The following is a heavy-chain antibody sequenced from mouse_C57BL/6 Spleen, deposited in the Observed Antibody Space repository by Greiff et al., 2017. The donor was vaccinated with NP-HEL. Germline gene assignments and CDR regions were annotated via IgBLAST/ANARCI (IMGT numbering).Heavy chain of an antibody. CDR1: GYTFTSYW. J-gene: IGHJ3*01. D-gene: IGHD2-2*01. CDR2: IYPGSGST. Sequence: QVQLKQPGAELVKPGASVKMSCKASGYTFTSYWITWVKQRPGQGLEWIGDIYPGSGSTNYNEKFKSKATLTVDTSSSTAYMQLSSLTSEDSAVYYCARRPMVSGAWFAYWGQGTLVTVSA. V-gene: IGHV1-55*01. CDR3: ARRPMVSGAWFAY.